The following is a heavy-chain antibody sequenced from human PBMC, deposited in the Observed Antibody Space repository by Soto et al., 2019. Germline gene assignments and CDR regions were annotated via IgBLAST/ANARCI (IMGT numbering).Heavy chain of an antibody. V-gene: IGHV1-18*01. CDR2: NSAYNDNT. CDR1: GYTFTKFG. J-gene: IGHJ5*02. Sequence: ASVKVSCKSSGYTFTKFGISWVRQAPGQGLEWMGWNSAYNDNTNYAQKLQGRVTMTSDTSTSTAYMELRSLRSDDTAVYYCARLLKGGDVAAAPSVIDKSNPLQSLPWG. CDR3: ARLLKGGDVAAAPSVIDKSNPLQSLP. D-gene: IGHD2-15*01.